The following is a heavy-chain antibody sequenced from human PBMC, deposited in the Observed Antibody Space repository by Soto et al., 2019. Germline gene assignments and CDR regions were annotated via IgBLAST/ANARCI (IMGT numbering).Heavy chain of an antibody. Sequence: QVQLVESGGGVVQPGRSLRLSCAASGFTFSSYAMHWVRQAPGKGLEWVAVISYDGSNKYYADSVKGRFTISRDNSKNTLYLQMNSLRAEDTAVYYCAREKNAFDIWAKGQWSPSRQ. CDR2: ISYDGSNK. CDR3: AREKNAFDI. V-gene: IGHV3-30-3*01. J-gene: IGHJ3*02. CDR1: GFTFSSYA.